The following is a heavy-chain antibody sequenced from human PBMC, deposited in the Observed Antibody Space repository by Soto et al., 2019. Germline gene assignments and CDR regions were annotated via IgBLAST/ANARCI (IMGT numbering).Heavy chain of an antibody. J-gene: IGHJ4*02. CDR2: INAYNGNT. CDR3: ARDAPPFSY. CDR1: GYTFTSYG. V-gene: IGHV1-18*01. Sequence: QVQLVQSGAEVKKPGASVKVSCKASGYTFTSYGISWVRQAPGQGLEWMGWINAYNGNTNYAQKLQGRVTMTTDTSKSTAYMELRSLRYNDTDVYYCARDAPPFSYWGQGTLVTVSS.